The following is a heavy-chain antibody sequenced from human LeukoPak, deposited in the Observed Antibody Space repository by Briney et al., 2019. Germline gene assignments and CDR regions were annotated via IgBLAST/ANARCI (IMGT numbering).Heavy chain of an antibody. CDR2: IYSGGST. CDR3: ARDGIVAAAGHSYYYYMDV. Sequence: GGSLRLSCAASGFTVSSNYMSWVRQAPGRGLEWVSVIYSGGSTYYADSVKGRFAISRDNSKNTLYLQMNSLRAEDTAVYYCARDGIVAAAGHSYYYYMDVWGKGTTVTVSS. D-gene: IGHD6-13*01. J-gene: IGHJ6*03. CDR1: GFTVSSNY. V-gene: IGHV3-53*01.